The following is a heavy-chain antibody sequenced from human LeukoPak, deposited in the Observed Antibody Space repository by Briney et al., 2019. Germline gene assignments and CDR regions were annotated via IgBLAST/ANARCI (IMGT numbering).Heavy chain of an antibody. J-gene: IGHJ6*03. D-gene: IGHD3-10*01. Sequence: PSETLSLTCTVSGGSISSYYWSWIRQPPGKGLEWIGYIYYSGSTNYNPSLKSRVTISVDTSKNQFSLKLSSVTAAGTAVYYCARLQPSITMVRGVISYYYYMDVWGKGTTVTISS. CDR3: ARLQPSITMVRGVISYYYYMDV. CDR2: IYYSGST. CDR1: GGSISSYY. V-gene: IGHV4-59*01.